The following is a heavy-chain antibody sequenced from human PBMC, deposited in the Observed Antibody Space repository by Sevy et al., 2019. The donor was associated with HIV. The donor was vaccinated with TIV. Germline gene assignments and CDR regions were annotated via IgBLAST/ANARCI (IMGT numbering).Heavy chain of an antibody. CDR3: ARDFRFLEWLSPLFDY. J-gene: IGHJ4*02. CDR1: GFTFSSYW. V-gene: IGHV3-7*01. D-gene: IGHD3-3*01. CDR2: IKQDGSEK. Sequence: GGSLRLSCAASGFTFSSYWMSWVRQAPGKGLEWVANIKQDGSEKYYVYSVKGRFTISRDNAKNSLYLQMNSLRAEDTAVYYCARDFRFLEWLSPLFDYWGQGTLVTVSS.